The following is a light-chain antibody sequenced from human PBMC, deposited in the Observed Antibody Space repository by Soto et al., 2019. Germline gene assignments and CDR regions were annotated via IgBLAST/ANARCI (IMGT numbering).Light chain of an antibody. J-gene: IGKJ5*01. CDR3: QQYNNWPPIT. V-gene: IGKV3D-15*01. CDR2: GAS. CDR1: QSVSSN. Sequence: EIVLTQSPGTLSLSPGERATLSCRASQSVSSNYLAWYQQKPGQAPRLLIYGASSRATGIPDRFSGSGSGTEFTLTISSLQSEDFALYYCQQYNNWPPITFGQGTRLEIK.